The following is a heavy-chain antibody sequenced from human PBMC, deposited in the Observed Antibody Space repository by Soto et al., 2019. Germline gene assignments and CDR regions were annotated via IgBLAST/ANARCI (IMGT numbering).Heavy chain of an antibody. CDR3: ARGNSYGRYYYYGMDV. CDR2: INPNSGST. Sequence: ASVKVSCKASGYTFTGYYMHWVRQAPGQGLEWMGWINPNSGSTNYAQKFQGWVTMTRDTSISTAYMELSRLRSDDTAVYYCARGNSYGRYYYYGMDVWGQGTTVTVSS. V-gene: IGHV1-2*04. J-gene: IGHJ6*02. D-gene: IGHD5-18*01. CDR1: GYTFTGYY.